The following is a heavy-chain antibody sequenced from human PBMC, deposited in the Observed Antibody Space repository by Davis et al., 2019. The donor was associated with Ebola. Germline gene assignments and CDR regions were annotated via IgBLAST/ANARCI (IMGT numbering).Heavy chain of an antibody. D-gene: IGHD5-12*01. J-gene: IGHJ4*01. CDR3: VRDSGYYSHDY. V-gene: IGHV3-53*01. Sequence: GESLKISCAASGFSVSGNYMNWVRQAPGKGLEWVSVIYSDRSGGRTYYADSVKGRFTISRDNAKNTLSLQMNSLRVEDTAVYYCVRDSGYYSHDYWGHGTLVTVSS. CDR2: IYSDRSGGRT. CDR1: GFSVSGNY.